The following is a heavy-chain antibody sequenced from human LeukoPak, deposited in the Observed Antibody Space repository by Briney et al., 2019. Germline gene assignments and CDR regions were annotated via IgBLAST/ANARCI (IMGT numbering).Heavy chain of an antibody. Sequence: GGSLRLSCAGSGFTIGSYWMSWVRQAPGNGLEWVANIRQDGSEKYYVDSVKGRLTISRDNAKNSLYLQMNSLRAEDTGIYYCARAGYYGDDAFDLWGQGTMVTVSS. J-gene: IGHJ3*01. D-gene: IGHD2/OR15-2a*01. CDR1: GFTIGSYW. CDR2: IRQDGSEK. CDR3: ARAGYYGDDAFDL. V-gene: IGHV3-7*01.